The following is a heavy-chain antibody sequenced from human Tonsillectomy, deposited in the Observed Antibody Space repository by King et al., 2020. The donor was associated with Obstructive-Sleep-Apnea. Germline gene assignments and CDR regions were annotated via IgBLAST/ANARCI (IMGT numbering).Heavy chain of an antibody. CDR2: IYWDGGK. D-gene: IGHD3-10*01. Sequence: ITLKESGPTLVKPTQTLTLTCTFSGFSLSTNGVGVGWIRQPPGKALEWLALIYWDGGKQYSPSLKSRLTITKDTSKNQGVLTMTNVDPVDTGTYYCAHRRAVGEFDYWGQGALVTVSS. J-gene: IGHJ4*02. V-gene: IGHV2-5*02. CDR1: GFSLSTNGVG. CDR3: AHRRAVGEFDY.